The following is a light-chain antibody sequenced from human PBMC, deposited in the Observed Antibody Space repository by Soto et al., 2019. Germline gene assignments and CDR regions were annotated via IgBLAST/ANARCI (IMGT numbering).Light chain of an antibody. Sequence: NFMLTQPHSVSESPGKTVTISCTRSSGSIASNYVQWYQQRPGSAPTTVIYEDNQRPSGVPDRFSGSIDSSSNSASLTISGLKNEDEADYYCQSYDSSNHAVFGGGTQLTVL. J-gene: IGLJ7*01. CDR3: QSYDSSNHAV. V-gene: IGLV6-57*04. CDR1: SGSIASNY. CDR2: EDN.